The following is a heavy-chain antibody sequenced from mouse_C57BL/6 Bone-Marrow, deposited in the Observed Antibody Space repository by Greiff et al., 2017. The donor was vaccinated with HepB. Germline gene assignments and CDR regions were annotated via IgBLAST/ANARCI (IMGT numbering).Heavy chain of an antibody. CDR1: GFNINDDY. Sequence: VQLQQSGAELVRPGASVKLSCTASGFNINDDYMHWVKQRPEQGLEWIGWIDPENGDTEYASKFQGKATIAADTSSNTAYLQLSSLTSDDTAVYYCTTWGYNYYAMDYWGQGTSVTVSA. CDR3: TTWGYNYYAMDY. D-gene: IGHD2-2*01. V-gene: IGHV14-4*01. CDR2: IDPENGDT. J-gene: IGHJ4*01.